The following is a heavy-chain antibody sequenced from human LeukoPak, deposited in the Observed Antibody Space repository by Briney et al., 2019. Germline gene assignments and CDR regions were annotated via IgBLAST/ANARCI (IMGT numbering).Heavy chain of an antibody. CDR3: AKDSGSSWYGGWFDP. J-gene: IGHJ5*02. CDR2: IRYDGSNK. D-gene: IGHD6-13*01. Sequence: GGSLRLSCAASEFTVSSNYMHWVRQAPGKGLEWVAFIRYDGSNKYYADSVKGRFTISRDNSKNTLYLQMNSLRAEDTAVYYCAKDSGSSWYGGWFDPWGQGTLVTVSS. V-gene: IGHV3-30*02. CDR1: EFTVSSNY.